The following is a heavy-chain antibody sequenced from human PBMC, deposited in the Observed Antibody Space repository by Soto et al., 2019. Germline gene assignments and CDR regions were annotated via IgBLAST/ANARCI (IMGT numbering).Heavy chain of an antibody. V-gene: IGHV4-31*03. CDR2: IYYSGST. J-gene: IGHJ5*02. CDR3: ARVRYCSGGSCYPRFAP. CDR1: GGSISSGGYY. Sequence: QVQLQESGPGLVKPSQTLSLTCTVSGGSISSGGYYWSWIRQHPGKGLEWIGYIYYSGSTYYNPSLKSRVTLPVDTSKNQYSRKLSSVTAADTAVYYCARVRYCSGGSCYPRFAPWGQGTLVTVSS. D-gene: IGHD2-15*01.